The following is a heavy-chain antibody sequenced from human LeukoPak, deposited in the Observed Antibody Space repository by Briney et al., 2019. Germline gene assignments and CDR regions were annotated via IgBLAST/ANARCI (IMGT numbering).Heavy chain of an antibody. CDR1: GFTFSSYG. Sequence: GGSLRLSCAASGFTFSSYGMHWVRQAPGKGLEWVAVIWYDGSNKYYADSVKGRFTISRDNSKNTLYLQMNSLRAEDTAVYYCARSGSSSKDHYYYGMDVWGQGTTVTVSS. J-gene: IGHJ6*02. D-gene: IGHD6-6*01. CDR3: ARSGSSSKDHYYYGMDV. V-gene: IGHV3-33*08. CDR2: IWYDGSNK.